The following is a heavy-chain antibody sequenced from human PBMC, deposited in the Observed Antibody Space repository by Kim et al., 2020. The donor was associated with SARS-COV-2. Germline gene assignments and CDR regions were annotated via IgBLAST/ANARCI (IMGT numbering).Heavy chain of an antibody. CDR2: ISAYNGNT. CDR3: ASAHCSSTSCYENY. V-gene: IGHV1-18*04. D-gene: IGHD2-2*01. J-gene: IGHJ4*02. Sequence: ASVKVSCKASGYTFTSYGISWVRQAPGQGLEWMGWISAYNGNTNYAQKLQGRVTMTTDTSTSTAYMELRSLRSDDTAVYYCASAHCSSTSCYENYWGQGTLVTVSS. CDR1: GYTFTSYG.